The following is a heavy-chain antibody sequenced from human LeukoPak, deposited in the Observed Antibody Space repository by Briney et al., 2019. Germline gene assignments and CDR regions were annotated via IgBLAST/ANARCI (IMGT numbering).Heavy chain of an antibody. CDR3: ARVSKSLGYCTNAVCYYYYMDV. J-gene: IGHJ6*03. D-gene: IGHD2-8*01. Sequence: SETLSLTCTVSGGSISSYYWSWIRQPPGKGLEWIRYIYYSGSTNYNPSLKSRVTISVDTSKNQFSLKLSSVTAADTAVYYCARVSKSLGYCTNAVCYYYYMDVWGKGTTVTVSS. V-gene: IGHV4-59*01. CDR2: IYYSGST. CDR1: GGSISSYY.